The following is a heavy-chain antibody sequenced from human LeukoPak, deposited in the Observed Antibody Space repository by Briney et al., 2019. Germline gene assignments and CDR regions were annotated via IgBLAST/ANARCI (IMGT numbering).Heavy chain of an antibody. Sequence: SETLSLTCAVYGGSFSGYYWSWIRQPPGKGLEWIGEINHSGSTNYNPSLKGRVTISVDKSKNQFSLKLSSVTAADTAVYYCARAVDSSGFSSFQHWGQGTLVTVSS. V-gene: IGHV4-34*01. CDR1: GGSFSGYY. D-gene: IGHD3-22*01. J-gene: IGHJ1*01. CDR2: INHSGST. CDR3: ARAVDSSGFSSFQH.